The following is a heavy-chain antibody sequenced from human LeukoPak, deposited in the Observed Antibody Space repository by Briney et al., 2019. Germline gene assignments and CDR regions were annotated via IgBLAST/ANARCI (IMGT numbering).Heavy chain of an antibody. CDR1: GFTFSSYG. D-gene: IGHD3-22*01. J-gene: IGHJ4*02. CDR3: AKDLTPEYYYDSSGYYYEGYFDY. V-gene: IGHV3-7*03. Sequence: GGSLRLSCAASGFTFSSYGMSWVRQAPGKGLEWVANIKQDGSEKYYVDSVKGRFTVSRDNAENSLYLQMSSLRAEDTAVYYCAKDLTPEYYYDSSGYYYEGYFDYWGQGTLVTVSS. CDR2: IKQDGSEK.